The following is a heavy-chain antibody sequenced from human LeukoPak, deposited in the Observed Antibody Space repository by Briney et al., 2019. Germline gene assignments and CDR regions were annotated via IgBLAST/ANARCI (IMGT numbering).Heavy chain of an antibody. Sequence: PSETLSLTCAVYGGSFSGYYWSWIRQPPGKGLEWIGEINHSGSTNYNPSLKSRVTISVDTSKNQFSLKLSSVTAADTAVYYCARVGYYYDSSGYPFDYWGQGTLVTASS. CDR2: INHSGST. CDR1: GGSFSGYY. CDR3: ARVGYYYDSSGYPFDY. V-gene: IGHV4-34*01. J-gene: IGHJ4*02. D-gene: IGHD3-22*01.